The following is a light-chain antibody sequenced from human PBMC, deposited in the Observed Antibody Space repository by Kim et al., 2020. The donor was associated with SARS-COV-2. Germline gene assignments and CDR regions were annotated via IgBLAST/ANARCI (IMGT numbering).Light chain of an antibody. CDR1: SGDVGTYNL. CDR2: GDT. J-gene: IGLJ3*02. V-gene: IGLV2-23*01. Sequence: QSALTQPASVSGSPGQSITISCTGTSGDVGTYNLVSWYQQKPGKAPKVMIYGDTKRPSGVSSRFSGSKSGNTASLTISGLQAEDEGYYHCCSYAGTSTWVFGGGTKLTVL. CDR3: CSYAGTSTWV.